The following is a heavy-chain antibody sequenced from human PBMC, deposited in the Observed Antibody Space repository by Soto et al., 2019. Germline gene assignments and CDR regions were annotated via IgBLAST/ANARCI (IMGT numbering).Heavy chain of an antibody. Sequence: SGPKLVNSTQTLSLSCTYSGFSLTPRGAGVGWILQPTGKALAGLALISWKDDQRYNPGLESSLTITKDTAKNQVILTLTNMSPVDTATYFCAHRDGGNSYRCYFDSWGQGTLVTVSS. CDR2: ISWKDDQ. CDR1: GFSLTPRGAG. J-gene: IGHJ4*02. CDR3: AHRDGGNSYRCYFDS. D-gene: IGHD3-16*02. V-gene: IGHV2-5*01.